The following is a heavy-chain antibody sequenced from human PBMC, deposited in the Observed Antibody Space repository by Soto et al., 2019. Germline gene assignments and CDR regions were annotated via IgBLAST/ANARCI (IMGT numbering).Heavy chain of an antibody. D-gene: IGHD3-10*01. CDR2: ISAYNGNT. CDR1: GYTFTSYG. J-gene: IGHJ4*02. V-gene: IGHV1-18*01. CDR3: ASGEGITMVRSLDY. Sequence: ASVKVSCKASGYTFTSYGISWVRQAPGQGLEWMGWISAYNGNTNYAQKLQGRVTMTTDTSTSTAYMELSSLRSEDTAVYYCASGEGITMVRSLDYWGQGTLVTVSS.